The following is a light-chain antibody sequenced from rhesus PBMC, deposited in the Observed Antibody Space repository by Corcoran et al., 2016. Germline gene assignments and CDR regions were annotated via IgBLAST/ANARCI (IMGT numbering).Light chain of an antibody. J-gene: IGKJ4*01. CDR2: AAS. CDR1: QGISRW. Sequence: ILMTQSPSSLSASVGDIVTITCQASQGISRWLAWYQQQPGKAPKLLLYAASSLQSGVPSRFSGTGAGTRFTITIRSLQPGDVSTYYCLHHNSYPLTFSGETKVEIK. CDR3: LHHNSYPLT. V-gene: IGKV1S4*01.